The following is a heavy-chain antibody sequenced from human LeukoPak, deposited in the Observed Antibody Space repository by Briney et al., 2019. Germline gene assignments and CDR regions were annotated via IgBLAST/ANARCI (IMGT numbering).Heavy chain of an antibody. V-gene: IGHV3-48*04. D-gene: IGHD3-22*01. CDR2: ITGSGGNI. Sequence: PGGSLRLSCAASAFTFSVYSMNWVRQAPGKGLEWVAYITGSGGNIFYADSVKGRFTISRDNAKNSLYLQMNSLRAEDTAVYYCAKVLNYYDSSGYYAPEYYAPGFDYWGQGTLVTVSS. J-gene: IGHJ4*02. CDR1: AFTFSVYS. CDR3: AKVLNYYDSSGYYAPEYYAPGFDY.